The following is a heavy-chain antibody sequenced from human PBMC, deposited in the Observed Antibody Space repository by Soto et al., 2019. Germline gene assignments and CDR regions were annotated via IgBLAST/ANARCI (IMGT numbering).Heavy chain of an antibody. CDR1: GGSFSGYY. J-gene: IGHJ4*02. CDR3: ARGANRYYDSSGYYYAQGPLFDY. V-gene: IGHV4-34*01. CDR2: INHSGST. Sequence: SETLSLTCAVYGGSFSGYYWSWIRQPPGKGLEWIGEINHSGSTNYNPSLKSRVTISVDTSKNQFSLKLSSVTAADTAVYYCARGANRYYDSSGYYYAQGPLFDYWGQGTLVTAPQ. D-gene: IGHD3-22*01.